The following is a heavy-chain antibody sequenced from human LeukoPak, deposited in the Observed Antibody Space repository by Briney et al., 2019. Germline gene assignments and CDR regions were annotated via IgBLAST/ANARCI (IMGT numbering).Heavy chain of an antibody. V-gene: IGHV4-31*02. CDR2: IYYSGTT. CDR1: GFTFSSYG. Sequence: LRLSCAASGFTFSSYGMHWVRQHPGEGLEWIGYIYYSGTTYYNPSLKSRLTISLDTSKNQFSLKLTPVTAADTAVYYCATAAQSWNNAPYFDFWGQETLVTVSS. D-gene: IGHD1/OR15-1a*01. J-gene: IGHJ4*02. CDR3: ATAAQSWNNAPYFDF.